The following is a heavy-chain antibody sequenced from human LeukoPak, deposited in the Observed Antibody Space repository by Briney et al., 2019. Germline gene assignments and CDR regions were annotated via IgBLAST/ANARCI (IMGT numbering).Heavy chain of an antibody. V-gene: IGHV4-59*08. D-gene: IGHD4-17*01. CDR3: ARTMTTVTTWYAFDI. CDR1: GGSISSYY. Sequence: SETLSLTCTVSGGSISSYYWSWIRQPPGKGLEWIGYIYYSGSTNYNPSLKSRVTISVDTSKNQFSLKLSSVTAADTAVYYCARTMTTVTTWYAFDIWGQGTMVTVSS. J-gene: IGHJ3*02. CDR2: IYYSGST.